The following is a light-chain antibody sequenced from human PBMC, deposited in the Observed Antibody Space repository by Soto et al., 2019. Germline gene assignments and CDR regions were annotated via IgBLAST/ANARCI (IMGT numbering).Light chain of an antibody. CDR3: CSYAGSSTWV. CDR2: EGT. CDR1: SSDVGSYDL. V-gene: IGLV2-23*01. Sequence: QSALTQPASVSGSPGQSITISCTGTSSDVGSYDLVSWYQQHPGKAPKLMLYEGTKRPSGVSNRFSGSKSGNTASLTISGLQPEDEGDYYCCSYAGSSTWVFGGGTKLTVL. J-gene: IGLJ3*02.